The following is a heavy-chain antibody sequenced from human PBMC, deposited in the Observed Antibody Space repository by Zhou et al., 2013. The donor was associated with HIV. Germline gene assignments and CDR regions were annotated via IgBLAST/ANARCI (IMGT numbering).Heavy chain of an antibody. Sequence: QVQLVQSGAEVKKPGSSVKVSCKASGGTFTTYDISWVRQAPGQGLEWMGGILPDFGAPSYAQKFQDRVTITTDESTSTAYMELSSLRSEDTAVYYCARNPAKPSRPGYSSSWTYYYYYMDVWGKGTTVTVSS. CDR1: GGTFTTYD. CDR3: ARNPAKPSRPGYSSSWTYYYYYMDV. D-gene: IGHD6-13*01. CDR2: ILPDFGAP. J-gene: IGHJ6*03. V-gene: IGHV1-69*05.